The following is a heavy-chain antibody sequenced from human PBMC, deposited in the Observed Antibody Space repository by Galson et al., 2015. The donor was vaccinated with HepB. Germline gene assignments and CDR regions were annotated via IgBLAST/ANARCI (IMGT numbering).Heavy chain of an antibody. D-gene: IGHD3-10*01. CDR3: ARGPWFGELTGILVLQH. CDR1: GYTFTSYG. Sequence: SCKASGYTFTSYGISYVRQAPGQGLEWVGWINPYSGNTNYAQKFQGRVTMTTDTSTSTAYMELRSLRSDDTAVYYCARGPWFGELTGILVLQHWGQGTLITVSS. V-gene: IGHV1-18*04. J-gene: IGHJ1*01. CDR2: INPYSGNT.